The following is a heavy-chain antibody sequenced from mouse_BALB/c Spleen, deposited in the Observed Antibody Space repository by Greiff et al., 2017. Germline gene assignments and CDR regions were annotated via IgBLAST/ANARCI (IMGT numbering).Heavy chain of an antibody. CDR1: GFTFSSYA. D-gene: IGHD1-1*01. CDR2: ISSGGSYT. CDR3: ARSRYYYGSSFAMDY. J-gene: IGHJ4*01. V-gene: IGHV5-9-3*01. Sequence: EVKLVESGGGLVKPGGSLKLSCAASGFTFSSYAMSWVRQTPEKRLEWVATISSGGSYTYYPDSVKGRFTISRDNAKNTLYLQMSSLRSEDTAMYYCARSRYYYGSSFAMDYWGQGTSVTVSS.